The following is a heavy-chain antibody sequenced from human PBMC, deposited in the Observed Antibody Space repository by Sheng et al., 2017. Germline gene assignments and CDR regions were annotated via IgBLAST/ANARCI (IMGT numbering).Heavy chain of an antibody. D-gene: IGHD3-16*01. J-gene: IGHJ5*02. CDR3: VTDQGGFFDP. Sequence: QVHLVQSGAEVKRPGSSVKVSCKGSGGSFSNYIISWMRQAPGQGFEWMGGIIPILGLANYAQKLQGRLTNTADKSTNTAYMELSSLTSEDTAVYYCVTDQGGFFDPWGQGTLVTVSS. CDR1: GGSFSNYI. CDR2: IIPILGLA. V-gene: IGHV1-69*10.